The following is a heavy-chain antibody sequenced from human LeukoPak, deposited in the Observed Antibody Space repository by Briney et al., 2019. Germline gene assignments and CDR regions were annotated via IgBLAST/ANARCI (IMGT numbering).Heavy chain of an antibody. Sequence: GASVKVSCKASGYTFTGYYMHWVRQAPGQGLEWMGGIIPIFGTANYAQKFQGRVTITADESTSTAYMELSSLRSEDTAVYYCASRLRYLPNWFDPWGQGTLVTVSS. CDR3: ASRLRYLPNWFDP. CDR2: IIPIFGTA. D-gene: IGHD3-9*01. CDR1: GYTFTGYY. J-gene: IGHJ5*02. V-gene: IGHV1-69*13.